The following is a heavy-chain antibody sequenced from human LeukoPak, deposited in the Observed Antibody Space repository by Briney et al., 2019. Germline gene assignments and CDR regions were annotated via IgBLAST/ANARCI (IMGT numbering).Heavy chain of an antibody. V-gene: IGHV4-38-2*02. CDR2: IFHTGST. CDR3: ARDSGTTGEVKFDP. Sequence: KTSETLSLTCTVSGFSISSGYYWGWIRQPPGKGLEWIGSIFHTGSTYYNPSLKSRVTISVDTSKNQFSLKLTPVTAADTAMYYCARDSGTTGEVKFDPWGQGTLVTVSS. J-gene: IGHJ5*02. D-gene: IGHD3-10*01. CDR1: GFSISSGYY.